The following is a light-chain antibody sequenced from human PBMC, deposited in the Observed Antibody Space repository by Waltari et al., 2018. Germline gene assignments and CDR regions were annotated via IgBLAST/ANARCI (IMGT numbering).Light chain of an antibody. Sequence: EIVMTQSPATLSVSPGERVTLSCRASHSVSSKLAWYQQKPGQAPRLLIYGASSRATDIPARFSGSGSGTDFTLTISSLQSEDFAVYYCQQYGNWPPITFGQGTRLEIK. CDR2: GAS. V-gene: IGKV3D-15*01. J-gene: IGKJ5*01. CDR1: HSVSSK. CDR3: QQYGNWPPIT.